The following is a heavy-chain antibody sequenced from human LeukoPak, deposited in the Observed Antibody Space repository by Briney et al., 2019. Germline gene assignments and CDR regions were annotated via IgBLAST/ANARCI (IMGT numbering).Heavy chain of an antibody. CDR3: ARHWVGGYCSSTSCYTGLDY. CDR1: GYSFTSYW. Sequence: GESLKISCRGSGYSFTSYWIGWVRQMPGKGLEWVGIIYPGDSDTRYSPSFQGQVTISADKSISTAYLQWSSLKASDTAMYYCARHWVGGYCSSTSCYTGLDYWGQGTLVTVSS. CDR2: IYPGDSDT. D-gene: IGHD2-2*02. J-gene: IGHJ4*02. V-gene: IGHV5-51*01.